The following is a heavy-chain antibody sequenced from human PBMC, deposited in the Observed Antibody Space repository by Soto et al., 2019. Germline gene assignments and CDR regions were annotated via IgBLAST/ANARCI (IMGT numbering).Heavy chain of an antibody. J-gene: IGHJ5*02. CDR3: ARELFGRSVWFDP. V-gene: IGHV4-59*01. D-gene: IGHD3-10*01. CDR1: GGSISSYY. CDR2: IYYSGST. Sequence: QVQLQESGPGLVKPSETLSLTCTVSGGSISSYYWSWIRQPPGKGLEWIGYIYYSGSTNYNPSLKSRVTRSVDTSKNQFSLKLSSVTAADTAVYYCARELFGRSVWFDPWGQGTLGTVSS.